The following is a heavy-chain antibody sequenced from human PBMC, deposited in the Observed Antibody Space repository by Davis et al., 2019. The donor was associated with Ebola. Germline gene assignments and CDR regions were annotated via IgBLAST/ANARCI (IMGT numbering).Heavy chain of an antibody. J-gene: IGHJ6*02. Sequence: GGSLRLSCAASGFTFSSYAMSWVRQAPGKGLEWVSAISGSGGSTYYADSVKGRFSISRDNSKNTLYLQMNSLRVEDTAVYYCARDLGYGGYAGRDYYYGMDVWGQGTTVSVSS. CDR1: GFTFSSYA. V-gene: IGHV3-23*01. CDR2: ISGSGGST. D-gene: IGHD4-17*01. CDR3: ARDLGYGGYAGRDYYYGMDV.